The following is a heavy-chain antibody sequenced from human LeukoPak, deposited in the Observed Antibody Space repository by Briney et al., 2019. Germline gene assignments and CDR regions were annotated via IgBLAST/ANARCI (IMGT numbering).Heavy chain of an antibody. CDR1: GFTFSSYA. J-gene: IGHJ6*02. Sequence: PGGSLRLSCAASGFTFSSYAMSWVRQAPGKGLEWVSAISGSGGSTYYADSVKGRFTISRDNSKNTLYLQMNSLRAEDTAVYYCAKDGSITMIVVVTRLYGMDVWGQGTTVTVSS. V-gene: IGHV3-23*01. D-gene: IGHD3-22*01. CDR3: AKDGSITMIVVVTRLYGMDV. CDR2: ISGSGGST.